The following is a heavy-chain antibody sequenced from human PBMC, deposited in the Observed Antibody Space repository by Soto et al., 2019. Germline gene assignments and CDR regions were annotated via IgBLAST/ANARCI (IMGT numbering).Heavy chain of an antibody. CDR1: GFTFSSFA. D-gene: IGHD6-19*01. J-gene: IGHJ6*02. CDR2: IFYDGYTK. CDR3: ARDHLSVEWLPGHYYCGMDV. V-gene: IGHV3-30-3*01. Sequence: QVQLVESGGGVVQPGRSLRLSCAASGFTFSSFAMHWVRQAPGKGLEWLAVIFYDGYTKNYADSMKGRFTISRDNSNYTLFLQMNSLRGEDTAVYYCARDHLSVEWLPGHYYCGMDVWGQGATVPVSS.